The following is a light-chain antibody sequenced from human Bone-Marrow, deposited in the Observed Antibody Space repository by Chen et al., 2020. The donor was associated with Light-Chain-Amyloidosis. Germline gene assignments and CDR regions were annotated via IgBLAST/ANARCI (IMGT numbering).Light chain of an antibody. CDR2: EVT. Sequence: QSALTQPASVSGSPGQSITISCTGTSSDVGGDNHVSWYQQHPDKAPKLMIYEVTTRPSWVPDRFSGSKSDNTVSLTISGLQTEDEADYFCSSYTITYTLVFVSGTRVTVL. CDR3: SSYTITYTLV. CDR1: SSDVGGDNH. V-gene: IGLV2-14*01. J-gene: IGLJ1*01.